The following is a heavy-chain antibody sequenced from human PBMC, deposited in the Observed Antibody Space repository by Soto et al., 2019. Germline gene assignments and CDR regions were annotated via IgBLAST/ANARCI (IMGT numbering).Heavy chain of an antibody. J-gene: IGHJ4*02. CDR1: GFTFSTYS. CDR3: ARSGTYGDYGGY. Sequence: EVQLVESGGGLVQPGGSLRLSCAASGFTFSTYSMNWVRQAPGKGLEWLSFISSTSSTIYYTESVKGRFTISRDNAKNALYLQMNSLRAEDTAVYCCARSGTYGDYGGYWGQGTLVTVSS. V-gene: IGHV3-48*01. CDR2: ISSTSSTI. D-gene: IGHD4-17*01.